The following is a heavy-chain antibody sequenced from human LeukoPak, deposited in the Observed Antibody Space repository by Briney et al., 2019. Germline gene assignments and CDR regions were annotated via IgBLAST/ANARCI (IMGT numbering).Heavy chain of an antibody. CDR3: ARPSAAYRDYAFDI. J-gene: IGHJ3*02. D-gene: IGHD4-11*01. CDR1: GGSISSGSYY. V-gene: IGHV4-61*02. CDR2: IYTSGNT. Sequence: PSETLSLTCTVSGGSISSGSYYWSWIRQPAGTGLEWIGRIYTSGNTNYNPSLKSRVTISVDTSKNQFSLKLNSVTAADTAVYFCARPSAAYRDYAFDIWGQGTMVTVSS.